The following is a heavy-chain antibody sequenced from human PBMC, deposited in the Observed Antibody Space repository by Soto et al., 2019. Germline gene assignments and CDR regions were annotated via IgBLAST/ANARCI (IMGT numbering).Heavy chain of an antibody. Sequence: GGSLRLSCAASGFTFDDYAMHWVRQAPGKGLEWVSGISWNSGSIGYADSVKGRFTISRDNAKNSLYLQMNSLRAEDTALYYCSKDIVTGTTGYYYYMDVWGKGTTVTVSS. V-gene: IGHV3-9*01. CDR2: ISWNSGSI. CDR3: SKDIVTGTTGYYYYMDV. D-gene: IGHD1-7*01. CDR1: GFTFDDYA. J-gene: IGHJ6*03.